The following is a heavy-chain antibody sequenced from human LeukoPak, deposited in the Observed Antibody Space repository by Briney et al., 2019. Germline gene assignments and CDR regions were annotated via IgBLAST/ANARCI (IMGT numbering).Heavy chain of an antibody. Sequence: GASVKVSCKASGYTFTGYYMHWVRQAPGQGLEWMGWINPNSGGTNYAQKFQGRVTMTRDTSISTAYMELSSLRSDDTAAYYCAREEASSTPFDYWGQGTLVTVSS. V-gene: IGHV1-2*02. CDR1: GYTFTGYY. CDR2: INPNSGGT. CDR3: AREEASSTPFDY. J-gene: IGHJ4*02. D-gene: IGHD6-6*01.